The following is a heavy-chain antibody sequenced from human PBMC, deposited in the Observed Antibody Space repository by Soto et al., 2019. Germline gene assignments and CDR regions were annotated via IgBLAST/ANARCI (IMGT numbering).Heavy chain of an antibody. V-gene: IGHV3-30*18. J-gene: IGHJ6*02. Sequence: PGGSLRLSCAASGFTFSSYGMHWVRQAPGKGLEWVAVISYDGSNKYYADSVKGRFTISRDNSKNTLYLQMNSLRAEDTAVYYCAKDLQYYDFWSGYYRFYYYYGMDVWGQGTTVTVSS. CDR3: AKDLQYYDFWSGYYRFYYYYGMDV. D-gene: IGHD3-3*01. CDR2: ISYDGSNK. CDR1: GFTFSSYG.